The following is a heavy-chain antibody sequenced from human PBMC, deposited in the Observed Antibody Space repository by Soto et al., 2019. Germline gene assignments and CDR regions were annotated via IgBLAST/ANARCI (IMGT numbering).Heavy chain of an antibody. CDR3: AREDSIIIPAVSDF. CDR1: GFNFNNYG. V-gene: IGHV3-21*01. Sequence: PGGPLRLSCAVSGFNFNNYGINWVRQAPGKGLEWVSSVSKSDYTYYSDSVKGRFTISRDNAKNSVSLQMNTLRAEDTAVYYCAREDSIIIPAVSDFWGQGTLVTSPQ. J-gene: IGHJ4*02. D-gene: IGHD2-2*01. CDR2: VSKSDYT.